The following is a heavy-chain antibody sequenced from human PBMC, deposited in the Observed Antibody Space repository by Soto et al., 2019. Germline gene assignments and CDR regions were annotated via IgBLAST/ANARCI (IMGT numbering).Heavy chain of an antibody. D-gene: IGHD6-19*01. CDR3: GRAANSHGWTWDPPNY. CDR2: ISAYNGNT. J-gene: IGHJ4*02. Sequence: QVQLVQSGAEVKMPGASVKVSCKASEFTFNADGFLWVRQAPGEGLEWMGWISAYNGNTNNAQKFQDRVTMTTNKYTNAAHMELRSLRSDDTAVYDCGRAANSHGWTWDPPNYWGQGPLVTVSS. CDR1: EFTFNADG. V-gene: IGHV1-18*01.